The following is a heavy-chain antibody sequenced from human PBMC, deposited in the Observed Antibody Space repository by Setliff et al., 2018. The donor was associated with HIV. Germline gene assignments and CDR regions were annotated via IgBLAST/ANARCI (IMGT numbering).Heavy chain of an antibody. Sequence: ASVKVSCKASGYTFTYYYIHWVRQIPGQGLEWMGWINPDSGGTNYAQKFQGRVTMTRDTSISTAYMELSRLRSDDTAVYYCARVIGDSEKFDSNWFDPWGQGILVTVSS. CDR1: GYTFTYYY. CDR2: INPDSGGT. V-gene: IGHV1-2*02. CDR3: ARVIGDSEKFDSNWFDP. J-gene: IGHJ5*02. D-gene: IGHD3-10*01.